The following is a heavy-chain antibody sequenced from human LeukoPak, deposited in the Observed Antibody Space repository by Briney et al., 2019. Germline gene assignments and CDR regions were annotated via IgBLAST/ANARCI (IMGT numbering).Heavy chain of an antibody. J-gene: IGHJ4*02. CDR3: ARELGGTAGSFDY. Sequence: GWSLRLSCAASGFTFSAYAFSWVRQAPGKGLEWVSSISSSGYSIYYADSLKGRFTISRDTAQSSLYLQMNSLSAEDTALYYCARELGGTAGSFDYGGEGSLVTVSS. D-gene: IGHD1-26*01. V-gene: IGHV3-21*01. CDR1: GFTFSAYA. CDR2: ISSSGYSI.